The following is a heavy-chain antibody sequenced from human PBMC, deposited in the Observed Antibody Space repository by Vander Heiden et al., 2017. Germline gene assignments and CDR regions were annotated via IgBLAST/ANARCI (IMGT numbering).Heavy chain of an antibody. D-gene: IGHD1-1*01. V-gene: IGHV4-39*01. CDR2: VYYTGRT. CDR3: ARHYPTTPFDF. CDR1: GGSISRSHYY. J-gene: IGHJ4*02. Sequence: QLQLQESGPGLVKSSETLSLTCSVSGGSISRSHYYWGWIRQPPGKGLEWIGSVYYTGRTYYKPSLKSRVTISVDVSKNQFSLKVTSVTAADTAVYYCARHYPTTPFDFWGQGTLVAVSS.